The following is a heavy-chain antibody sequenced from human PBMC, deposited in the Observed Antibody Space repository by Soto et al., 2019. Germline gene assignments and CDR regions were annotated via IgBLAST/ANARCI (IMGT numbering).Heavy chain of an antibody. Sequence: QVQLVQSGAEVKKPGASVKVSFKTSGYSFTSYDMHWVREAPGQRIEWMGWINAGNGNTKYSQKFQGRVTITRDTSASTAYMELSSLRSEDTAVYYCARGGRYSSSWYDYWGQGTLVTVSS. D-gene: IGHD6-13*01. J-gene: IGHJ4*02. CDR2: INAGNGNT. CDR1: GYSFTSYD. V-gene: IGHV1-3*01. CDR3: ARGGRYSSSWYDY.